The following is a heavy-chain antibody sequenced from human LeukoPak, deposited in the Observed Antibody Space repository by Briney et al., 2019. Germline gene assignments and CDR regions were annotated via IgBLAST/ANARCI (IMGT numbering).Heavy chain of an antibody. V-gene: IGHV3-21*01. CDR2: ISSSSSYI. CDR3: ALWGTTDYYYGMDV. D-gene: IGHD3-16*01. J-gene: IGHJ6*04. Sequence: PGGSLRLSCAASGFTFSSYSMNWVRQAPGKGLEWVSSISSSSSYIYYADSVKGRFTISRDNAKNSLYLQMNSLRAEDTAVYYCALWGTTDYYYGMDVWGKGTTVTVSS. CDR1: GFTFSSYS.